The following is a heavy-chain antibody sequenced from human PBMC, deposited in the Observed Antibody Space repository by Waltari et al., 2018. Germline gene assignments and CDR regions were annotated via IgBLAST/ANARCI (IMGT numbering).Heavy chain of an antibody. Sequence: EVQLVESGGGLVQPGGSLRLSCAASGFTFSSYAMSWVRQAPGKGLGWVSAISGSGGSTYYADSVKGRFTISRDNSKNTLYLQMNSLRAEDTAVYYCAKTKFGAMVRGGGADYWGQGTLVTVSS. CDR1: GFTFSSYA. V-gene: IGHV3-23*04. J-gene: IGHJ4*02. D-gene: IGHD3-10*01. CDR2: ISGSGGST. CDR3: AKTKFGAMVRGGGADY.